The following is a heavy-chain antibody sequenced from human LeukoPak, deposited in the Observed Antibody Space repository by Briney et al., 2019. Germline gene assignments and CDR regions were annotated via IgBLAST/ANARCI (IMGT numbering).Heavy chain of an antibody. J-gene: IGHJ4*02. V-gene: IGHV3-30*04. Sequence: GRSLRLSCAASGFTFSSYAMHWVRQAPGKGLEWVAVISYDGSNKYYADSVKGRFTISRDNAKNLVYLQMSSLRAEDTAIYYCARDETYDYESNGYLDFWGQGTVVTVSS. CDR1: GFTFSSYA. D-gene: IGHD3-22*01. CDR3: ARDETYDYESNGYLDF. CDR2: ISYDGSNK.